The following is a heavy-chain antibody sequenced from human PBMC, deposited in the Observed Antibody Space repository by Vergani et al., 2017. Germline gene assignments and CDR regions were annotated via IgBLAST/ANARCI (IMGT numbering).Heavy chain of an antibody. D-gene: IGHD2-2*02. CDR2: ISYDGSNK. CDR1: GFTFSSYG. V-gene: IGHV3-30*18. J-gene: IGHJ1*01. Sequence: VQLVESGGGLVQPGRSLRLSCAASGFTFSSYGMHWVRQAPGKGLEWVAVISYDGSNKYYADSVKGRFTISRDNSKNTLYLQMNSLRAEDTAVYYCAKVGEGYCSSTSCYTEAYFQHWGQGTLVTVSS. CDR3: AKVGEGYCSSTSCYTEAYFQH.